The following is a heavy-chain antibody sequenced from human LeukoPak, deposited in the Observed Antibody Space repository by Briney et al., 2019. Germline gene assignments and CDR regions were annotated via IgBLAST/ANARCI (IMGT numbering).Heavy chain of an antibody. CDR3: ARAPSEIGGYFPEYFRH. V-gene: IGHV3-74*01. J-gene: IGHJ1*01. CDR1: GFTFSSYW. D-gene: IGHD3-22*01. Sequence: GGSLRLSCVASGFTFSSYWMHWVRQAPGKGLVWVSRIKSDGSTNYADSVKGRFTISRENAKNTVSLQMNSLRAEDTGVYFCARAPSEIGGYFPEYFRHWGQGTLVTVSS. CDR2: IKSDGST.